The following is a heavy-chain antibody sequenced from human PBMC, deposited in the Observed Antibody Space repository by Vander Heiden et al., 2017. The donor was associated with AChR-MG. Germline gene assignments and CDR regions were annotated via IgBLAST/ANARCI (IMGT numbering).Heavy chain of an antibody. V-gene: IGHV3-33*01. CDR3: AGYSSGPWDAFDI. Sequence: QVQLVESGGGVVQPGRSLRLSCAASGFTFSSDGMHWVRQAPGKGLEWVAVIWYDGSNKYYADSVKGRFTISRDNSKNTLYLQMNSLRAEDTAVYYCAGYSSGPWDAFDIWGQGTMVTVSS. CDR1: GFTFSSDG. CDR2: IWYDGSNK. D-gene: IGHD6-19*01. J-gene: IGHJ3*02.